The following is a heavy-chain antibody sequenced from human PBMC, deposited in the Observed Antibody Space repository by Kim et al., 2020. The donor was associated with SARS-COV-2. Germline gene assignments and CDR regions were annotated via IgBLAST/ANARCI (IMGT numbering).Heavy chain of an antibody. D-gene: IGHD4-4*01. J-gene: IGHJ4*02. Sequence: PSVQAQATISADQSISTTYLQWSSLKASDTAMYYCARRPTVANGFDYWGQGTLVTVSS. V-gene: IGHV5-51*01. CDR3: ARRPTVANGFDY.